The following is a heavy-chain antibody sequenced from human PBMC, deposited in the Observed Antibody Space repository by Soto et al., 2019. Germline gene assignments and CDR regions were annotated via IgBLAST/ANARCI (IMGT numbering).Heavy chain of an antibody. V-gene: IGHV3-21*06. D-gene: IGHD2-15*01. Sequence: EVQLVESGGGLVKPGGSLRLSCAASGFSFSSYSMNWVRQAPGKGLEWVSSISSSASNINYADSVKGRFTISRDNAKNSLDLKMNSLRAEDTAVYYCARGYTGYCSGGTCYWFDPWGQGTLVTVSS. J-gene: IGHJ5*02. CDR1: GFSFSSYS. CDR2: ISSSASNI. CDR3: ARGYTGYCSGGTCYWFDP.